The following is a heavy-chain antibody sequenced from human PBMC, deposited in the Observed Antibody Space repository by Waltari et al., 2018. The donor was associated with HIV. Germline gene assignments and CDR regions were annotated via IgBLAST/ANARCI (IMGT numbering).Heavy chain of an antibody. CDR1: GFSFANYW. CDR2: INGDGIDE. V-gene: IGHV3-7*01. D-gene: IGHD1-1*01. CDR3: ARGGTRNDMIFEF. J-gene: IGHJ4*02. Sequence: EVQLVESGGDLVQPGGSLRLACAASGFSFANYWMNWFRQAPGKGLEWVANINGDGIDERYVDSVRGRFTVSRDNAKNSVYLQMNSLRVEDTAVYFCARGGTRNDMIFEFWGQGTLVTVSS.